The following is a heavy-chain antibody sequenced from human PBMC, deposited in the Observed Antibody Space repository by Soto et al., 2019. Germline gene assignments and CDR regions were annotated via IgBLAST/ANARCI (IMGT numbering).Heavy chain of an antibody. CDR1: EGTFNSYA. J-gene: IGHJ4*02. D-gene: IGHD6-13*01. V-gene: IGHV1-69*01. Sequence: QAQVVQSGAEVRKPGSSVKLSCKASEGTFNSYAIAWVRQAPGQGLEWMGGIIPYYNTLNYAQKFQDRVTVTADDSTNTVYMELSSLRSDDTAVYFCASGASRWYPYFFDSWAQGPLVTVSS. CDR2: IIPYYNTL. CDR3: ASGASRWYPYFFDS.